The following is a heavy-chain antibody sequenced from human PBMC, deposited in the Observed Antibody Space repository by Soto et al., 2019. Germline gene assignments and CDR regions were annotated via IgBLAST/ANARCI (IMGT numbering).Heavy chain of an antibody. J-gene: IGHJ5*02. CDR1: GYTFTRYG. CDR2: ISAHHGDT. V-gene: IGHV1-18*01. D-gene: IGHD4-17*01. CDR3: ARDTMVTSNWFDT. Sequence: QVRLVQSGSEVKKPGASVKVSCKASGYTFTRYGFSWVRQAPGQGLEWVGWISAHHGDTNYAQKFQGRVTMTTDTSTSTAYMELRSLRSDDTAVYYCARDTMVTSNWFDTWGQGTLVTVSS.